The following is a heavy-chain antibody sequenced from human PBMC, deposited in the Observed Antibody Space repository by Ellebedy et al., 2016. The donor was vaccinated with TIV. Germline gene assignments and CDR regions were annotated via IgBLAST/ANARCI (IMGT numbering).Heavy chain of an antibody. CDR1: GFTFSNYA. CDR2: ISGSGGNT. CDR3: AKHDYCSITACPFDY. J-gene: IGHJ4*02. V-gene: IGHV3-23*01. Sequence: GESLKISXAASGFTFSNYAMSWVRQAPEKGLEWVSSISGSGGNTYYADSVKGRFTISRDNSKDTVYMQMNSLRADDTAVYYCAKHDYCSITACPFDYWGQGTLVPVSS. D-gene: IGHD2-2*01.